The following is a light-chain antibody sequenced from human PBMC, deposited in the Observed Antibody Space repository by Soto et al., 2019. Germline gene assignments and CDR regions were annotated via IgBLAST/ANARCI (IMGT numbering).Light chain of an antibody. CDR3: QQYNNWPPT. CDR1: QSITNS. Sequence: TQSPATLSLSPGDRATLSCRASQSITNSLAWYRHQPGQPPRLLIYDASKRATGIPARFSGSGSGGSGTEFTLTISSLQSEDFAVYYCQQYNNWPPTFGQGTKVDNK. V-gene: IGKV3D-15*01. CDR2: DAS. J-gene: IGKJ1*01.